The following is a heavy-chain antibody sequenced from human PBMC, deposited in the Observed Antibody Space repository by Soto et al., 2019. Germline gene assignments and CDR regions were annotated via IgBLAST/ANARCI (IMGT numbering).Heavy chain of an antibody. J-gene: IGHJ5*02. D-gene: IGHD6-6*01. CDR1: GGTFSSYA. CDR3: AREVEDHRSSSSGGWFDP. V-gene: IGHV1-69*01. CDR2: IIPIFGTA. Sequence: QVQLVQSGAEVKKPGSSVKVSCKASGGTFSSYATSWVRQAPGQGLEWMGGIIPIFGTANYAQKFQGRVTLTADESTSTAYMELSSLRSEDTAVYYCAREVEDHRSSSSGGWFDPWGQGTLVTVSS.